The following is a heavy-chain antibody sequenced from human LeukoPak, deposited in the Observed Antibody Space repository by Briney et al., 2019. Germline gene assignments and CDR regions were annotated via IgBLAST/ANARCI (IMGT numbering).Heavy chain of an antibody. CDR3: ARDMVGYSSSSGYYYYMDV. V-gene: IGHV3-66*01. CDR1: GFTVSSNY. CDR2: IYSGGRT. Sequence: GSLRLSCAASGFTVSSNYMSWVRQAPGKGLGWVSVIYSGGRTYYADSVKGRFTISRDNSKNTLYLQMNSLRAEDTALYYCARDMVGYSSSSGYYYYMDVWGKGTAVTVSS. J-gene: IGHJ6*03. D-gene: IGHD6-6*01.